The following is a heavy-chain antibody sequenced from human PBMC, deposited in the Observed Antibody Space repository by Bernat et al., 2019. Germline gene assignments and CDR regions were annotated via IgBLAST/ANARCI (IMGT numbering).Heavy chain of an antibody. CDR2: MNSDGSST. CDR1: GFTFTNYC. CDR3: AKAEYSSSSRHFDY. D-gene: IGHD6-6*01. J-gene: IGHJ4*02. Sequence: EVQLVESGGNLVQPGGSLRLSCAASGFTFTNYCMYWVRQAPGKGLVWVSRMNSDGSSTTYADSVKGRFTISRDNAMNTLYLQMNSLRAEDTAVYYCAKAEYSSSSRHFDYWGQGTLVTVSS. V-gene: IGHV3-74*01.